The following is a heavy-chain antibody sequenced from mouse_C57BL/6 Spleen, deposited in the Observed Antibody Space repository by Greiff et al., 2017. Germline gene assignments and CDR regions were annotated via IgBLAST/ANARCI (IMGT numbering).Heavy chain of an antibody. Sequence: EVQLVESEGGLVQPGSSMKLSCTASGFTFSDYYMAWVRQVPEKGLEWVANINYDGSSTYYLDSLKSRFIISRDNAKNILYLQMSSLKSEDTATYYCGKISLYVHWYFDVWGTGTTVTVSS. V-gene: IGHV5-16*01. CDR1: GFTFSDYY. D-gene: IGHD2-3*01. CDR3: GKISLYVHWYFDV. CDR2: INYDGSST. J-gene: IGHJ1*03.